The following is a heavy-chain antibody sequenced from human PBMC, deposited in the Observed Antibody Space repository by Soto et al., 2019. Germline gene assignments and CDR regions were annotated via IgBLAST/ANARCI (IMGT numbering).Heavy chain of an antibody. J-gene: IGHJ6*02. CDR3: ARGGKQWLPGRHYYYDGMDV. V-gene: IGHV4-34*01. Sequence: PGKLSVTFAVYVWSFSGYYWSWIRQPPGTGLEWIGEINHSGSTNYNPSLKSRVTISVDTSKNQFSLKLSSVTAADTAVYYCARGGKQWLPGRHYYYDGMDVCCQGNPVT. CDR2: INHSGST. D-gene: IGHD6-19*01. CDR1: VWSFSGYY.